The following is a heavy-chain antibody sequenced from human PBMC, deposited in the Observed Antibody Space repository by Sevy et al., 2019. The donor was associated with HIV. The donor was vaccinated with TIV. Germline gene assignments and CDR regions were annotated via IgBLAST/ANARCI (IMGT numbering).Heavy chain of an antibody. Sequence: SETLSLTCTVSGGSISSSNYYWGWIRQPPGKGLEWIGTIYYSGRAYYNSSLKSRVTIFVDTSNNHFSLRLSSVNAADTAVYYCARRDYYGYSDSWGQGTLVTVSS. D-gene: IGHD3-3*01. CDR3: ARRDYYGYSDS. CDR1: GGSISSSNYY. CDR2: IYYSGRA. J-gene: IGHJ4*02. V-gene: IGHV4-39*01.